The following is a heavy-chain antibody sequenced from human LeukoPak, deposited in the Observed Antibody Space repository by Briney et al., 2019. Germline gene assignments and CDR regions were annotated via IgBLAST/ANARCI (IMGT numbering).Heavy chain of an antibody. V-gene: IGHV3-72*01. CDR1: GFTFSDYS. CDR2: SRNKPNSYTT. J-gene: IGHJ4*02. CDR3: ARDLLMTTVDY. Sequence: GGSLRLSCAASGFTFSDYSMNWVRQAPGKGLEWVGRSRNKPNSYTTLYAASVKGRFTISRDDSKNSVYLQMSSLKMEDTAVYYCARDLLMTTVDYWGQGTLVTVSS. D-gene: IGHD4-17*01.